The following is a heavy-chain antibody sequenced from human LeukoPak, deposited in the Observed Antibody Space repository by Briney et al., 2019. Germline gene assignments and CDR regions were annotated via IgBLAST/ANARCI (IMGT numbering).Heavy chain of an antibody. Sequence: GGSLRLSCAASGFTFSSFGMYWVRQAPGKGLEWVAVIWYDGSNDDYADSVKGRFTISRDNSKNTLYLQMNSLRAEDTALYYCARAGSHWHYVYWGQGTVVTVSS. CDR2: IWYDGSND. J-gene: IGHJ4*02. CDR1: GFTFSSFG. V-gene: IGHV3-33*01. CDR3: ARAGSHWHYVY. D-gene: IGHD3-10*01.